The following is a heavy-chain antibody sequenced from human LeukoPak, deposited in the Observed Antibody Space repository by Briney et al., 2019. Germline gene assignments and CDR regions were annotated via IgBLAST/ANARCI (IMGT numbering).Heavy chain of an antibody. D-gene: IGHD6-13*01. CDR2: INSDGNST. CDR1: GFTFSSYW. J-gene: IGHJ4*02. V-gene: IGHV3-74*01. Sequence: PGGSLRLSCAASGFTFSSYWMHWVRQAPGKGLVWVSRINSDGNSTSYADSVKGRFTISRDNAKNTLYLQMNSLRAEDTAVYYCARAREGSWYGQFDYWGQGTLVTVSS. CDR3: ARAREGSWYGQFDY.